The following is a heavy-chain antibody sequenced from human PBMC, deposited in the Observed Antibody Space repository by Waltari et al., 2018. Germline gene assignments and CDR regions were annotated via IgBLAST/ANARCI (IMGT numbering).Heavy chain of an antibody. V-gene: IGHV4-34*01. D-gene: IGHD3-16*02. Sequence: QVQLQQWGAGLLKPSETLSLTCAVYGGSFSGYYWSWIRQPPGKGLEWIGEINQGGSPNHNPSLKSRVTISVDTSKNQFSLKLSSVTAADTAVYYCARGRYYDYIWGSYRPRAYFDYWGQGTLVTVSS. CDR3: ARGRYYDYIWGSYRPRAYFDY. J-gene: IGHJ4*02. CDR2: INQGGSP. CDR1: GGSFSGYY.